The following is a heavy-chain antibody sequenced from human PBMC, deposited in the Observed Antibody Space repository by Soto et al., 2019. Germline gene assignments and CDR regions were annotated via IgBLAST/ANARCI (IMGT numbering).Heavy chain of an antibody. CDR3: ATSVFIGGVTRHLDD. Sequence: GGSLRLSGAASGFTFSSYSMNWVRQAPGKGLEWVSVISGEGHTTFYADSVKGRFTFSRDNSKNTLYLQMNSLRAEDTAVYYCATSVFIGGVTRHLDDWGQGTLVTVSS. J-gene: IGHJ4*02. CDR1: GFTFSSYS. D-gene: IGHD1-26*01. CDR2: ISGEGHTT. V-gene: IGHV3-23*01.